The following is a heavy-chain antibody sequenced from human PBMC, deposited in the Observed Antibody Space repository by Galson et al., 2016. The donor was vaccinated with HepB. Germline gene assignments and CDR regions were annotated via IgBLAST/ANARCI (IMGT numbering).Heavy chain of an antibody. CDR1: GFSLSTSGMC. D-gene: IGHD4-17*01. CDR3: ARSSYADVSLFDY. V-gene: IGHV2-70*01. Sequence: PALVKPTQTLTLTCTFSGFSLSTSGMCVNWIRQPPGKALEWLALIDWDDDKYYTTSLKTRLTISKVTSKNQVVLTMTNMDPVDTATYYCARSSYADVSLFDYWGQGTLVTVSS. CDR2: IDWDDDK. J-gene: IGHJ4*02.